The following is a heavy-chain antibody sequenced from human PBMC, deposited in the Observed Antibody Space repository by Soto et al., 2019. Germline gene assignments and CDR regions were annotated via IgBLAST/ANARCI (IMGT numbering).Heavy chain of an antibody. CDR1: GFSFSSYA. V-gene: IGHV3-23*01. CDR3: AKGSIEYSASVDN. CDR2: ISARGGSS. Sequence: DVQLLDSGGGLVQPGGSLRLSCAASGFSFSSYAMVWVRQAPGKGLEWVAVISARGGSSYFADPVKGRFTLSRDNSKNVLSLEMNSVRAEETAIYFCAKGSIEYSASVDNWGQGTLVVVSS. J-gene: IGHJ4*02. D-gene: IGHD5-12*01.